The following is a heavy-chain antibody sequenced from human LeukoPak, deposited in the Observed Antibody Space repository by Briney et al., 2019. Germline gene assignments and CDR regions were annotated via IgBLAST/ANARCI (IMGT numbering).Heavy chain of an antibody. CDR2: ISSNGGST. CDR1: GFTFRSYG. D-gene: IGHD3-10*02. Sequence: GGSLRLSCAASGFTFRSYGMHWVRQAPGKGLEYVAAISSNGGSTDYANSVKGRFTISRDNSKNTLYLQMGSLRAEDMAVYYCARHGDHYDVRTGYDYWGQGTLVTVSS. V-gene: IGHV3-64*01. J-gene: IGHJ4*02. CDR3: ARHGDHYDVRTGYDY.